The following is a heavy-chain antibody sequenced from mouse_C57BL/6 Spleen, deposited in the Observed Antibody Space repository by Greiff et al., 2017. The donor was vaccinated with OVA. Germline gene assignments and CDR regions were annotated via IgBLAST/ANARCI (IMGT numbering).Heavy chain of an antibody. CDR3: ARRGTVVATGYFDV. Sequence: VQLQQSGPELVKPGASVKISCKASGYSFTGYYMNWVKQSPEKSLEWIGEINPSTGGTTYNQKFKAKATLTVDKSSRTAYMQLKSLTSEDSAVYYCARRGTVVATGYFDVWGTGTTVTVSS. D-gene: IGHD1-1*01. CDR2: INPSTGGT. J-gene: IGHJ1*03. CDR1: GYSFTGYY. V-gene: IGHV1-42*01.